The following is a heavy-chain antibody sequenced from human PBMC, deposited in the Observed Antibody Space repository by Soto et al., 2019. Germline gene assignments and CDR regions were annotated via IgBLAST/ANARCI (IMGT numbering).Heavy chain of an antibody. Sequence: EVQLVESGGGLIQPGGSLRLSCAASGFTVWTTHMSWVRQAPGKGLEWVSVITNEGATSYADSVKGRFTISRANSENKIYLQMSGLRAEDTAVYYCAKEYFYALDVRGQGTTVTVSS. J-gene: IGHJ6*01. CDR1: GFTVWTTH. V-gene: IGHV3-53*01. CDR2: ITNEGAT. D-gene: IGHD2-2*01. CDR3: AKEYFYALDV.